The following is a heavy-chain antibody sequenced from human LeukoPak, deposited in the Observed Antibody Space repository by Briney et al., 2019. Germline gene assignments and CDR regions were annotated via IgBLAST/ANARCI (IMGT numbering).Heavy chain of an antibody. CDR1: AFTFRNYW. Sequence: PGGSLRLSCAASAFTFRNYWMSWVRQAPGKGLEWVANLKEDGSEINYVDSVKGRFTISRDNAKNSLYLRMNSLRVDDTAVYYCARDRGYSTFDYWGQGTLVTVSS. CDR2: LKEDGSEI. CDR3: ARDRGYSTFDY. V-gene: IGHV3-7*01. D-gene: IGHD4-23*01. J-gene: IGHJ4*02.